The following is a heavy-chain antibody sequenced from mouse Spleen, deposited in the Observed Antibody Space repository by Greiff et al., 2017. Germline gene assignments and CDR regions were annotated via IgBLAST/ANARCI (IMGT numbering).Heavy chain of an antibody. Sequence: EVQLVESGGGLVKPGGSLELSCAASGFTFSDYGMHWVRQAPEKGLEWVASISSDSSTIYYADTVKGRFTISRDNAKNTLFLQMTSLRSEDTAIYYCARDYYGPDYWGQGTTLTVSS. V-gene: IGHV5-17*01. CDR3: ARDYYGPDY. J-gene: IGHJ2*01. CDR1: GFTFSDYG. CDR2: ISSDSSTI. D-gene: IGHD1-2*01.